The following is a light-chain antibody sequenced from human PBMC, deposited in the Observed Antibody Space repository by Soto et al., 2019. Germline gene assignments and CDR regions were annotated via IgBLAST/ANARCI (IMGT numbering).Light chain of an antibody. Sequence: QSVLTQPPSASGTPGQRVTISCSGSSSRIGSNILNWYRQVPGTAPKLLIYNNVHRPSGVPDRFSGSKSGASGSLAISGLQLEDEADYYCSAWDGSLNGLVFGGGTKLTVL. J-gene: IGLJ3*02. CDR2: NNV. CDR3: SAWDGSLNGLV. V-gene: IGLV1-44*01. CDR1: SSRIGSNI.